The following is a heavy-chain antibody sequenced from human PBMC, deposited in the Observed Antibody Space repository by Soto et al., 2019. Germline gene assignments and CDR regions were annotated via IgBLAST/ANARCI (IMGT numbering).Heavy chain of an antibody. CDR2: INPSGGST. D-gene: IGHD3-22*01. V-gene: IGHV3-23*01. CDR3: AKGAHYYGLFDY. J-gene: IGHJ4*02. Sequence: EVQLLESGGGLVQPGGSLRLSCAASGFTFKTYAMSWVRQAPGKGLEWVSTINPSGGSTYYPDSVKGRFTISRDNSKDTLYLQMDSLRADDTAVYYCAKGAHYYGLFDYWGQGTLVTVSS. CDR1: GFTFKTYA.